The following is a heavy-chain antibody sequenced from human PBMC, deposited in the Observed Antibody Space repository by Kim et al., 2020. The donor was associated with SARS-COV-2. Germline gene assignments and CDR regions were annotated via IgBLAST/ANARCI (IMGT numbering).Heavy chain of an antibody. CDR1: GFTFSSDA. CDR3: VKAPKYSSSWLGMGDYYYYGMDV. Sequence: GGSLRLSCLASGFTFSSDAMHWVRQAPGKGLEYVSAISSTGGSTYYADSVKGRFPISRDNSKNTLYLQMSSLRAEDTAVYYCVKAPKYSSSWLGMGDYYYYGMDVWGQGTTVTFSS. CDR2: ISSTGGST. V-gene: IGHV3-64D*06. J-gene: IGHJ6*02. D-gene: IGHD6-13*01.